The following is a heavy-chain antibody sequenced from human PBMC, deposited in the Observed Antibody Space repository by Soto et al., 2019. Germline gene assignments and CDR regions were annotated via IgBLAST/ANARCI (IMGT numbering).Heavy chain of an antibody. CDR2: IYYSGST. Sequence: NPSETLSLTCTVSGGSVSSGSYYWSWIRQPPGKGLEWIGYIYYSGSTNYNPSLKSRVTISVDTSKNQFSLKLSSVTAADTAVYYCARDLPEQLVRVRSGGMDVWGQGTTVTVSS. CDR3: ARDLPEQLVRVRSGGMDV. J-gene: IGHJ6*02. CDR1: GGSVSSGSYY. V-gene: IGHV4-61*01. D-gene: IGHD6-6*01.